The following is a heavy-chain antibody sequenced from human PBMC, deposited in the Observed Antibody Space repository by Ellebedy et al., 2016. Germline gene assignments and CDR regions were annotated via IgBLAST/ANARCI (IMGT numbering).Heavy chain of an antibody. D-gene: IGHD3-3*01. V-gene: IGHV4-59*01. CDR2: IYYSGST. CDR3: ARVSGYDFWSGYYTPGYMDV. Sequence: SETLSLXCTVSGGSISSYYWSWIRQPPGKGLEWIGYIYYSGSTNYNPSLKSRVTISVDTSKNQFSLKLSSVTAADTAVYYCARVSGYDFWSGYYTPGYMDVWGKGTTVTVSS. J-gene: IGHJ6*03. CDR1: GGSISSYY.